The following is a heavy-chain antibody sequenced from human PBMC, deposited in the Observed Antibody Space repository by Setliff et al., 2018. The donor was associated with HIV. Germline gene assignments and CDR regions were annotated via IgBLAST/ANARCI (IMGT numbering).Heavy chain of an antibody. Sequence: SETLSLTCAVSGGSISSSNWWSWVRQPPGKGLEWIGRIYTSGSTNYNPSLKSRLTISVDTSKNQFSLTLSSVTAADTAVYYCAREIPYSFGYYFDYWGQGTLVTVSS. CDR1: GGSISSSNW. D-gene: IGHD5-18*01. V-gene: IGHV4-4*02. CDR3: AREIPYSFGYYFDY. J-gene: IGHJ4*02. CDR2: IYTSGST.